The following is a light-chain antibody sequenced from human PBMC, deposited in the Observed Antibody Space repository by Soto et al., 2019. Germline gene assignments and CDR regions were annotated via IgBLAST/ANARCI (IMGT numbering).Light chain of an antibody. CDR1: QSVSRY. CDR2: DAS. J-gene: IGKJ1*01. V-gene: IGKV3-11*01. Sequence: EIALTQSPATLSLSPGERATLSCRASQSVSRYLAWYQQKPGQAPRLLIYDASNRATGIPARFSGSGSGTDFTLTISSLEPEDSAVYYCQQYGTFPRTFGQGTKGDIK. CDR3: QQYGTFPRT.